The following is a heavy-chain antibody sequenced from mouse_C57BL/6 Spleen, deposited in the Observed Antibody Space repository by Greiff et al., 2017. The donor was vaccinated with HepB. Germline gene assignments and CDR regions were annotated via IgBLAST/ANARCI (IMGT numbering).Heavy chain of an antibody. CDR3: ARDNDYDRYWYFDV. J-gene: IGHJ1*03. CDR1: GFTFSDYY. D-gene: IGHD2-4*01. CDR2: INYDGSST. V-gene: IGHV5-16*01. Sequence: EVKLVESEGGLVQPGSSMKLSCTASGFTFSDYYMAWVRQVPEKGLEWVANINYDGSSTYYLDSLKSRFIISRDNAKNILYLQMSSLKSEDTATYYCARDNDYDRYWYFDVWGTGTTVTVSS.